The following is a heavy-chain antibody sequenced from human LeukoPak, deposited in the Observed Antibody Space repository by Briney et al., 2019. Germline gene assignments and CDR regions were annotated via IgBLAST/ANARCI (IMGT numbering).Heavy chain of an antibody. V-gene: IGHV4-34*01. CDR2: INHSGST. D-gene: IGHD3-16*02. CDR3: ARGPYDYVWGSYRPIDY. Sequence: SETLSLTCAVYGGSFSGYYWSWIRQPPGKGLEWIGEINHSGSTSYNPSLKSRVTISVDTSKNQFSLKLSSVTAADTAVYYCARGPYDYVWGSYRPIDYWGQGTLVTVSS. J-gene: IGHJ4*02. CDR1: GGSFSGYY.